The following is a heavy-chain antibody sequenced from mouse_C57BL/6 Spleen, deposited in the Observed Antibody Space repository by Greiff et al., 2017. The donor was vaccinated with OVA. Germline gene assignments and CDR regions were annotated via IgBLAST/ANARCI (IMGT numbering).Heavy chain of an antibody. CDR1: GYTFTDYE. Sequence: VKLMESGAELVRPGASVTLSCKASGYTFTDYEMHWVKQTPVHGLEWIGAIDPETGGTAYNQKFKGKAILTADKSSSTAYMELRSLTSEDSAVYYCTGPPQFAYWGQGTLVTVSA. J-gene: IGHJ3*01. CDR2: IDPETGGT. V-gene: IGHV1-15*01. CDR3: TGPPQFAY.